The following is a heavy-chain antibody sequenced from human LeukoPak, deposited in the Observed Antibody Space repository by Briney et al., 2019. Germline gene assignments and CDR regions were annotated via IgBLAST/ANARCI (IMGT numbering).Heavy chain of an antibody. Sequence: SEXLSLTCAVSGYSISSGYYWGWIRQPPGKGLEWIGSMYHSGSTHYSPSLKSRVTISVDTSKNQFSLKLSSVTAADTAVYYCARTLYSSSSKTGNWFDPWGQGALVTVSS. V-gene: IGHV4-38-2*01. CDR2: MYHSGST. D-gene: IGHD6-6*01. CDR1: GYSISSGYY. J-gene: IGHJ5*02. CDR3: ARTLYSSSSKTGNWFDP.